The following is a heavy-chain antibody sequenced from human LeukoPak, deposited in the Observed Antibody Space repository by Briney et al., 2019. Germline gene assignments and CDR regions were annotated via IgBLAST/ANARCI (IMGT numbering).Heavy chain of an antibody. CDR3: ARGSPYYGDFDF. Sequence: ASLKVSCKPSGGTFNTHVINWVRQAPGQGLEWMGGMFPPFTTPNYAQTFQGRVTITADKFTNTSYMELSSLRSEDTAVYYCARGSPYYGDFDFWGQGSLVTVSS. D-gene: IGHD4-17*01. CDR2: MFPPFTTP. V-gene: IGHV1-69*06. J-gene: IGHJ4*02. CDR1: GGTFNTHV.